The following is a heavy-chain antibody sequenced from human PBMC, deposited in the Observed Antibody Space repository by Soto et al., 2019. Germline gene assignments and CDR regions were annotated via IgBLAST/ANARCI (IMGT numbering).Heavy chain of an antibody. CDR1: GFTFSSSA. Sequence: EVQLLESGGGLVQPGGSLRLSCATSGFTFSSSAMSWVRQAPVKGLVWVSGISVSGDSRYDADSVKGRFTISRDNSKSTLYLQMNSVRAEDTAVYYCATIFRYGDPEYWGQGVLVTVSS. CDR2: ISVSGDSR. J-gene: IGHJ4*02. D-gene: IGHD2-21*02. CDR3: ATIFRYGDPEY. V-gene: IGHV3-23*01.